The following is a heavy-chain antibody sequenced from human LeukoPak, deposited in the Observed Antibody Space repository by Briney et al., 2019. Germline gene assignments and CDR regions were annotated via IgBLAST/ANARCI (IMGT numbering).Heavy chain of an antibody. CDR3: ARAKSGSYYSAYYYYMDV. CDR1: GFTFSSYW. V-gene: IGHV3-74*01. Sequence: GGSLRLSCAASGFTFSSYWMHWVRQAPGKGLVWVSRINSDGSSTGYADSVKGRFTISRDNAKNTLYLQMNSLRAEDTAVYYCARAKSGSYYSAYYYYMDVWGKGTTVTISS. D-gene: IGHD1-26*01. CDR2: INSDGSST. J-gene: IGHJ6*03.